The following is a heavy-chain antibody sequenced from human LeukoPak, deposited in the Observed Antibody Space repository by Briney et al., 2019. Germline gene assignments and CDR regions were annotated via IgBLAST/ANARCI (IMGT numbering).Heavy chain of an antibody. CDR1: GFTFSGSA. V-gene: IGHV3-73*01. CDR2: IRSKANSYAT. D-gene: IGHD2-2*01. CDR3: ARGNSGHCTGATCYALDY. Sequence: GGSLKLSCAASGFTFSGSAMHWVRQASGKGLEWVGRIRSKANSYATAYAASVKGRFTISRDDSKNTAYLQMTSLRAEDTAVYYCARGNSGHCTGATCYALDYWGQGTLVTVSS. J-gene: IGHJ4*02.